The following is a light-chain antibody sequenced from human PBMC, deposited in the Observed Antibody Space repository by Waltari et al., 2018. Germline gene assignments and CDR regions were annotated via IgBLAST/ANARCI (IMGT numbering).Light chain of an antibody. CDR2: ASS. CDR1: QDITKW. J-gene: IGKJ3*01. V-gene: IGKV1D-16*01. CDR3: QQYHSFPFS. Sequence: DIQMTQAPSSLSASVGDRVTITCRASQDITKWLAWYQHKPGRAPKSLIFASSVLHSGVPSRFSGSLAGTKFTLTITNLQPEDFATYYCQQYHSFPFSFGPGTRVDI.